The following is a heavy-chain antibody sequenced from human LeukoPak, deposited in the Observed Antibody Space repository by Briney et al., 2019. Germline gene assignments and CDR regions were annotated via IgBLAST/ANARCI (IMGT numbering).Heavy chain of an antibody. CDR3: AKVGYMDV. CDR1: GFTFSSYG. Sequence: GGSLRLSCAASGFTFSSYGMHWVRQAPGKGLEWVEFIRYDGSDKYYADTVKGRFTISRDNSKNTLYLQMNSLRPEDTAEYYCAKVGYMDVWGKGTTVTVSS. J-gene: IGHJ6*03. V-gene: IGHV3-30*02. CDR2: IRYDGSDK. D-gene: IGHD1-26*01.